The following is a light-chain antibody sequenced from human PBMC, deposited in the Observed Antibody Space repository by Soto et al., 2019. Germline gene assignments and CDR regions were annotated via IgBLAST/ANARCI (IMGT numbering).Light chain of an antibody. V-gene: IGLV1-47*01. CDR2: RNS. CDR3: AAWDDSLSGVD. Sequence: QSLLTQPSSTSGTPGQRVIISCSGSRNNIETNHVYWYQQLPGTTPKVLIYRNSQRPSGVPDRFSASKSGTSASLAIDGLRAEDEGDYSCAAWDDSLSGVDFGGGTK. J-gene: IGLJ2*01. CDR1: RNNIETNH.